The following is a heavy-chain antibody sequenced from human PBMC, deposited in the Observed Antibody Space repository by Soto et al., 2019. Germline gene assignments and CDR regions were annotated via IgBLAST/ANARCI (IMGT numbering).Heavy chain of an antibody. CDR2: IYYSGST. J-gene: IGHJ6*03. CDR1: GGSISISSYY. CDR3: ASYGGYSNYASPPMDV. D-gene: IGHD4-4*01. V-gene: IGHV4-39*01. Sequence: SDTLSLTCTVSGGSISISSYYWGWIRHPPGKGLEWIGSIYYSGSTYYNPSLKSRVTISVDTSKNQFSLKLSSVTAADTAVYYCASYGGYSNYASPPMDVWGKGTTVTVSS.